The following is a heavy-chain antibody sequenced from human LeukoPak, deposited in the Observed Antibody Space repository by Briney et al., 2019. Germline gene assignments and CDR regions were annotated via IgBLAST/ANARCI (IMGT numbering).Heavy chain of an antibody. D-gene: IGHD6-13*01. Sequence: PGGSLRLSCAASGLTFSSYSMNWVRQAPGKGLEWVSSISSSSSYIYYAESVKGRFTISRDNAKNSLYLQMNSLRAEDTAVYYCARQYSSSWFHFDYWGQRTLVTASS. CDR2: ISSSSSYI. J-gene: IGHJ4*02. V-gene: IGHV3-21*01. CDR1: GLTFSSYS. CDR3: ARQYSSSWFHFDY.